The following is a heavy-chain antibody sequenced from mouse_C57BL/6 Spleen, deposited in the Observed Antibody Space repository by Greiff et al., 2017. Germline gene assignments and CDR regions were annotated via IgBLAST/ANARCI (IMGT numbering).Heavy chain of an antibody. D-gene: IGHD2-3*01. CDR1: GYTFTSYW. J-gene: IGHJ3*01. V-gene: IGHV1-61*01. CDR3: ARWEDGYPAY. CDR2: IYPSDSDT. Sequence: VQLQQPGAELVRPGSSVKLSCKASGYTFTSYWMAWVKQRPGQGLEWIGTIYPSDSDTHYHQKFKDKATLTVDKSSSTAYMQLSSLTSEDAAVYYCARWEDGYPAYWGQGTLVTVSA.